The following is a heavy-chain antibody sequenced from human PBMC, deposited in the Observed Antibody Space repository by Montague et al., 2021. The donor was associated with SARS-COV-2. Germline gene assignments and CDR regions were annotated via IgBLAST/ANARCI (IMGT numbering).Heavy chain of an antibody. CDR1: GEYVSAFY. D-gene: IGHD6-25*01. CDR3: ARDPRGGTGYLDS. CDR2: IYHSGSS. Sequence: SETLSLTCIVSGEYVSAFYWNWLRQSPGKGLEWIGRIYHSGSSNFNPSLKRRLSMSIDTSKNQFSLTLRSVTAADTAIYFCARDPRGGTGYLDSWGQGILVAVSS. V-gene: IGHV4-59*02. J-gene: IGHJ5*01.